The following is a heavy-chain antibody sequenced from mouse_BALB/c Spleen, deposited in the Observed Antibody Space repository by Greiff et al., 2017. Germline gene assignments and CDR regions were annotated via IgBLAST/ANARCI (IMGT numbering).Heavy chain of an antibody. CDR3: ARDYFFAY. CDR2: ISDGGSYT. Sequence: DVMLVESGGGLVKPGGSLKLSCAASGFTFSDYYMYWVRQTPEKRLEWVATISDGGSYTYYPDSVKGRFTISRDNAKNNLYLQMSSLKSEDTAMYYCARDYFFAYWGQGTLVTVSA. J-gene: IGHJ3*01. CDR1: GFTFSDYY. D-gene: IGHD2-1*01. V-gene: IGHV5-4*02.